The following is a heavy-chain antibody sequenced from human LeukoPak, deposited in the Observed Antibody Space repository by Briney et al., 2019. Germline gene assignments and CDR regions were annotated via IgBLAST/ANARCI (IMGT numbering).Heavy chain of an antibody. J-gene: IGHJ1*01. CDR3: ARDLRAGKEYFQH. CDR1: GASISSGGYS. V-gene: IGHV4-30-2*05. D-gene: IGHD6-19*01. Sequence: PSQTLSLTCAVSGASISSGGYSWSWIRQPPGKGLEWIGYIYHSGSTYYNPSLKSRVTISVDTSKNQFSLKLSSVTAADTAVYYCARDLRAGKEYFQHWGQGTLVTVSS. CDR2: IYHSGST.